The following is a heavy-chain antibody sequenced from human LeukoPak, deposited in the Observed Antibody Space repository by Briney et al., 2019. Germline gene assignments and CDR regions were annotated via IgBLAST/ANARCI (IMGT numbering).Heavy chain of an antibody. CDR1: GFTFSNYE. CDR3: ARGIAVAGPYYFDY. V-gene: IGHV3-48*03. CDR2: ISSIDSTI. J-gene: IGHJ4*02. D-gene: IGHD6-19*01. Sequence: GGSLRLSCAASGFTFSNYEMNWVRPAPGKGLEWVSYISSIDSTIYYADSVTGRFTISRDNDKNSLYLQMNSLRADATAVYYCARGIAVAGPYYFDYWGRGTLVTVSS.